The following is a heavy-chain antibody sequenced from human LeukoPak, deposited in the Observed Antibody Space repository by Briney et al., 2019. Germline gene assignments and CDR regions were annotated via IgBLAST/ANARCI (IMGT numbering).Heavy chain of an antibody. Sequence: GGSLRLSCAASGFTFSSYAMSWVRQAPGKGLEWVSAISGSGGSTYYADSVKGRFTISRDNSKNTLYLQMNSLRAEDTAVYYCAKAPISITGTREFDYWGQGTLVTVSS. J-gene: IGHJ4*02. CDR2: ISGSGGST. D-gene: IGHD1-20*01. CDR3: AKAPISITGTREFDY. V-gene: IGHV3-23*01. CDR1: GFTFSSYA.